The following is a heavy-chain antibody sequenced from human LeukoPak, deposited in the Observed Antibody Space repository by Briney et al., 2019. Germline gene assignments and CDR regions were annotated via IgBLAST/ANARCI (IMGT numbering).Heavy chain of an antibody. Sequence: GGSLRLSCAASGFTFSSYWMSWVRQAPGKGLEWVANIKQDGSEKYYVDSVKGRFTISRDNAKNTLYLQMNSLRAEDTAVYFCARRPSGNYYDYFDYWGQGTLVTVSS. V-gene: IGHV3-7*03. CDR3: ARRPSGNYYDYFDY. CDR2: IKQDGSEK. J-gene: IGHJ4*02. CDR1: GFTFSSYW. D-gene: IGHD1-26*01.